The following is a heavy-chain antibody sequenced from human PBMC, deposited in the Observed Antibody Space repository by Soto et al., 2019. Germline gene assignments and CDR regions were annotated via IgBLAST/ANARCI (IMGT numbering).Heavy chain of an antibody. CDR1: GFIFSDHY. J-gene: IGHJ6*02. Sequence: PGGSLRLSCAASGFIFSDHYMDWVRQAPGKGLEWVGRTRNKANSYITEYAASVKGRFIISRDNSKNSLYLQMNSLKTEDTAVYYCARTKTTSRYNYYGMDVWGLGTTVTVSS. V-gene: IGHV3-72*01. CDR3: ARTKTTSRYNYYGMDV. CDR2: TRNKANSYIT.